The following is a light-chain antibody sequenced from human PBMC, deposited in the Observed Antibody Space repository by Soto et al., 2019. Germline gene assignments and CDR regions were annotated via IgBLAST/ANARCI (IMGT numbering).Light chain of an antibody. CDR2: ASS. V-gene: IGKV1-12*01. J-gene: IGKJ3*01. CDR1: QDISGW. Sequence: DIQMTQSPASVSASVGDSVTITCRSSQDISGWLAWYQQRPGTAPHLLIYASSTLNSGVPSRFSGSGSGTDFTLTIIGLQPEDFSSYFCQETHSFPFTFGPGTRV. CDR3: QETHSFPFT.